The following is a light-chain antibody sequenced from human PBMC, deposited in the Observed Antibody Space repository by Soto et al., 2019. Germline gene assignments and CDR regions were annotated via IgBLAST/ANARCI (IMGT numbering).Light chain of an antibody. CDR2: DAS. CDR1: QSISSS. J-gene: IGKJ2*01. CDR3: QQYECDPYS. V-gene: IGKV1-5*01. Sequence: IQMTQSPSTVSASVGDRVTITCRASQSISSSLAWYQQKPGKAPKVLIYDASSLASGVPSRFSGSGYGTEFTLTVSSLQPGDFATYSGQQYECDPYSFGQGTKVEIK.